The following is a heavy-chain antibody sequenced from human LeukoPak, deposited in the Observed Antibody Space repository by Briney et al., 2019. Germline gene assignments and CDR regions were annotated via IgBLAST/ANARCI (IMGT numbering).Heavy chain of an antibody. CDR1: GFTFSSYA. J-gene: IGHJ4*02. V-gene: IGHV3-30*04. D-gene: IGHD2-15*01. CDR2: ISYDGSNK. CDR3: ARDRTRYCSGGSCYLGY. Sequence: PGGSLRLSCAASGFTFSSYAMHWVRQAPGKGLEWVAVISYDGSNKYYADSVKGRFTISRDNSKNTLYLQMNSLRAEDTAVYYCARDRTRYCSGGSCYLGYWGQGTLVTVSS.